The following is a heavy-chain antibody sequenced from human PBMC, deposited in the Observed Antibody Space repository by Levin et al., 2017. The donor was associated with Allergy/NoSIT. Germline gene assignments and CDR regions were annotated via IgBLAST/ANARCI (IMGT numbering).Heavy chain of an antibody. D-gene: IGHD3-10*01. CDR3: ARAPTYYGSAKYYFDY. V-gene: IGHV3-64*02. CDR1: GFTFSNYA. Sequence: GGSLRLSCAASGFTFSNYAMHWVRQAPGKGLEYVSAISSSGGSAYYADSVKGRFTTSRDNSKNTLYLQMGSLRAEDMAVYYCARAPTYYGSAKYYFDYWGQGTLVTVSS. J-gene: IGHJ4*02. CDR2: ISSSGGSA.